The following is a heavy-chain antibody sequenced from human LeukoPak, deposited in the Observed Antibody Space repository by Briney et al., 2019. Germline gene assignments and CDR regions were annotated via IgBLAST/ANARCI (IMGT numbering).Heavy chain of an antibody. CDR3: IRGPTYFDS. J-gene: IGHJ4*02. CDR2: IDSAGSGT. V-gene: IGHV3-74*01. CDR1: GFTFSSHW. Sequence: GGSLRLSCAASGFTFSSHWMHWVRQVPGKGLVWVSRIDSAGSGTSYGDSVKGRFTISRDNAKGTLYLQMHSLRVEDTAIYYCIRGPTYFDSWGQGTLVTVSS.